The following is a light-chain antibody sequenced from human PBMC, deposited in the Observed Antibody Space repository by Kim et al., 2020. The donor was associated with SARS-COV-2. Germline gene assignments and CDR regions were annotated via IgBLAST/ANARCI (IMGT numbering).Light chain of an antibody. CDR3: SAWDSSLSAWV. V-gene: IGLV10-54*01. J-gene: IGLJ3*02. Sequence: LTQPPSVSKGLRQTATLTCTGNSNNVGDQGAAWLQQHQGHPPKVLSYRDNRRPSGISERLSASRSGNTASLTITGLQPEDEADYYCSAWDSSLSAWVFGGGTQLTVL. CDR2: RDN. CDR1: SNNVGDQG.